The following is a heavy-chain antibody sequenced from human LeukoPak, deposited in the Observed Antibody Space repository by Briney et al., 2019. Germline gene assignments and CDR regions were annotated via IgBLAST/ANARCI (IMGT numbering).Heavy chain of an antibody. V-gene: IGHV4-59*01. J-gene: IGHJ4*02. Sequence: PSETLSLTCTVSGGSISDYYRGWIRQPPGKGLEWIGYFYNSGSSTYNPSLKSRVTISVDTSKEQFALKVNSVTAADTAVYYCTRGAGWLIDYWGQGILVTVSS. CDR3: TRGAGWLIDY. D-gene: IGHD3-16*01. CDR1: GGSISDYY. CDR2: FYNSGSS.